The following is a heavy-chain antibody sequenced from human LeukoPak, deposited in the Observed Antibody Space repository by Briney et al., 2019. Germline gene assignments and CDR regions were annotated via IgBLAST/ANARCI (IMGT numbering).Heavy chain of an antibody. CDR1: GASISSYY. J-gene: IGHJ3*02. CDR2: IYTSGST. Sequence: PSETLSLTCTVSGASISSYYWSWIRQPAGKGLEWIGRIYTSGSTNYNPSLKSRVTMSVDTSKNQFSLKLSSVTAADTAVYYCARVEWFGELSPFDIWGQGTMVTVSS. V-gene: IGHV4-4*07. D-gene: IGHD3-10*01. CDR3: ARVEWFGELSPFDI.